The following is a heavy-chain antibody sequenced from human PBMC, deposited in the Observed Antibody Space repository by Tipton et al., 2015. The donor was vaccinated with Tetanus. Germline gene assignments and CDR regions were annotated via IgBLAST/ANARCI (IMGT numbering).Heavy chain of an antibody. V-gene: IGHV3-48*02. J-gene: IGHJ4*02. CDR3: ARVIRRSVIGYGVFDS. CDR1: GFPFYSYA. D-gene: IGHD4-17*01. CDR2: ISDSRSVI. Sequence: SLRLSCAASGFPFYSYALAWVRQAPGKGLEWISYISDSRSVIHYADSVKGRFTVSRDNAENSLYLQMTSLRDEDTAGYFCARVIRRSVIGYGVFDSWGQGSLVAVSS.